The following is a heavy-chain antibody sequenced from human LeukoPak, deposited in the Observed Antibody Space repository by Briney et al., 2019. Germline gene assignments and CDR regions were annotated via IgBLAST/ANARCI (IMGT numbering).Heavy chain of an antibody. CDR3: AKGGKKRGGGDFDY. Sequence: GGSLRLSCAASGFTFYSYVMSWVRRTPGKGLEWVSAISASGDTTYYADSVKGRFTISRDNSRNTLFLQMNSLRAEDTAAYYCAKGGKKRGGGDFDYWGQGTLVTVSS. J-gene: IGHJ4*02. V-gene: IGHV3-23*01. CDR2: ISASGDTT. D-gene: IGHD3-16*01. CDR1: GFTFYSYV.